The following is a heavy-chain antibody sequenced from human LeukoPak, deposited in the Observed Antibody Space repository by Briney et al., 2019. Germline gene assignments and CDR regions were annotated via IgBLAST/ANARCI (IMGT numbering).Heavy chain of an antibody. CDR3: ARGGSSRFDQ. CDR1: GFTFTTYW. V-gene: IGHV3-7*04. D-gene: IGHD6-13*01. CDR2: ISPDGSVK. Sequence: QPGGSLRLSCAASGFTFTTYWMSWVRQAPGKGLEWVAKISPDGSVKYYVDSVKGRFTISRDNAKNSLDLQMSSLRADDTAVYYCARGGSSRFDQWGQGTLVTVSS. J-gene: IGHJ4*02.